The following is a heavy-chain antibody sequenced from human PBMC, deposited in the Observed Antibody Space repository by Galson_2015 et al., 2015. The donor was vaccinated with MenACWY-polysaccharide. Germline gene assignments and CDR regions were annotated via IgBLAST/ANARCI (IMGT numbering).Heavy chain of an antibody. J-gene: IGHJ4*02. Sequence: SVKVSCKAPGYTFTSNAINWVRQAPGRGLEWMGWMSPTSGNTGSAQKFQGRVTMTWSTSISTAYMELSSLRSEDTATYYCARGGRGAWYEGDYWGQGTLVTV. V-gene: IGHV1-8*01. CDR3: ARGGRGAWYEGDY. D-gene: IGHD6-19*01. CDR2: MSPTSGNT. CDR1: GYTFTSNA.